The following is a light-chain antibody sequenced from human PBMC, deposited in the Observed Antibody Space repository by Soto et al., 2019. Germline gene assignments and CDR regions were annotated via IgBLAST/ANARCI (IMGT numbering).Light chain of an antibody. Sequence: LTQPASVSGSPGQSITISCTGTSSDVGGYNYVSWYQQHPVKAPKLMIYDVTNRPSGVSDRFSGSKSGNTASLTISGLQAEDEADYYCSSYTSSSTPYVFGTGTRSPS. V-gene: IGLV2-14*01. CDR2: DVT. CDR3: SSYTSSSTPYV. J-gene: IGLJ1*01. CDR1: SSDVGGYNY.